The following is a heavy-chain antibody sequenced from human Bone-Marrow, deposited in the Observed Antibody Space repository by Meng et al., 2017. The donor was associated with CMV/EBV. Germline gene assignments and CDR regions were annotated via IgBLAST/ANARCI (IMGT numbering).Heavy chain of an antibody. CDR1: GGSISSYY. J-gene: IGHJ6*02. D-gene: IGHD1-1*01. CDR2: IYYSGSS. Sequence: SETLSLTCTVSGGSISSYYWSWIRQPPGKGLEWIGYIYYSGSSNYNPSLKSRVTISVDTSKNQFSLKLSSVTAADTAVYYCASTKRSKTYYYYGMDVWGQGTTVTVSS. CDR3: ASTKRSKTYYYYGMDV. V-gene: IGHV4-59*08.